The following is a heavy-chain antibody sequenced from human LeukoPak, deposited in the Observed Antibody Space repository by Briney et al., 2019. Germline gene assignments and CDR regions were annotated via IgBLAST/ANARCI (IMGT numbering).Heavy chain of an antibody. V-gene: IGHV3-30*03. CDR2: ISYDGSNK. Sequence: GGSLRLSCAASGFTFSSYGMHWVRQAPGKGLEWVAVISYDGSNKYYADSVKGRFTISRDNAKVSLYLQVNSLRAEDTAMYYCARDYSSSSLRVMDYYYMDVWGKGTTVTVSS. J-gene: IGHJ6*03. D-gene: IGHD6-6*01. CDR3: ARDYSSSSLRVMDYYYMDV. CDR1: GFTFSSYG.